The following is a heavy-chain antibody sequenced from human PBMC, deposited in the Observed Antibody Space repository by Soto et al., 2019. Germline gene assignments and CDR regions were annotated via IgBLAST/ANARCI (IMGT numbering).Heavy chain of an antibody. Sequence: LRLSCEASGFTFSSYWMSWVRQAPGKGLEWVANIKHDESEKYYVDSVKGRFTISRDNGKSSLYLQMNSLRAEDTAVYYCARDRAAQSYWGQGTLVTVSS. CDR1: GFTFSSYW. D-gene: IGHD6-6*01. J-gene: IGHJ4*02. CDR3: ARDRAAQSY. CDR2: IKHDESEK. V-gene: IGHV3-7*01.